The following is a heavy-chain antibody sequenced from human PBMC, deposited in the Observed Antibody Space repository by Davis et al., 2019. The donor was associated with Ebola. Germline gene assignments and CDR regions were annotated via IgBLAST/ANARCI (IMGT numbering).Heavy chain of an antibody. CDR3: ARVGSSSWRYYFDY. CDR1: GFTVSSNY. V-gene: IGHV3-74*01. D-gene: IGHD6-13*01. J-gene: IGHJ4*02. CDR2: INSDGSST. Sequence: HTGGSLRLSCAASGFTVSSNYMSWVRQAPGKGLVWVSRINSDGSSTSYADSVKGRFTISRDNAKNTLYLQMNSLRAEDTAVYYCARVGSSSWRYYFDYWGQGTLVTVSS.